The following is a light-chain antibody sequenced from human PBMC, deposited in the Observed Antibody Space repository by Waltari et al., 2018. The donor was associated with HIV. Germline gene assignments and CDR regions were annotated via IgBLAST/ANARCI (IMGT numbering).Light chain of an antibody. V-gene: IGKV3D-15*03. CDR1: QSVSSN. J-gene: IGKJ1*01. CDR3: QQYYSKPT. CDR2: WAS. Sequence: EVVMTQSPATLSVSPGERAALACRASQSVSSNLAWYQQKPGQPPKLLIYWASIRESGVPDRFSGSGSGTDFTLTISNLQAEDVAVYYCQQYYSKPTFGQGTRVEI.